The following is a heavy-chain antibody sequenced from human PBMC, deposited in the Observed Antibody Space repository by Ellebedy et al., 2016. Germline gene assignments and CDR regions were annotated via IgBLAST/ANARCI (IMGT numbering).Heavy chain of an antibody. D-gene: IGHD5-12*01. V-gene: IGHV4-30-4*01. CDR2: IYSSGSP. CDR3: ARYGPMLTTITHLDY. CDR1: GGSTSSGDYY. Sequence: SETLSLXXTVSGGSTSSGDYYWSWIRQSPGKGLEWIGNIYSSGSPYYNPSLKSRVSILVDTSKNQFSLQLNSVTAADTAVYYCARYGPMLTTITHLDYWGLGTLVTVSS. J-gene: IGHJ4*02.